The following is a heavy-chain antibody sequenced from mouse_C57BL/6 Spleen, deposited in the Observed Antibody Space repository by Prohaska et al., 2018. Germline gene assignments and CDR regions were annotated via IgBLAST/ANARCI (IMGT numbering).Heavy chain of an antibody. CDR2: IWGGGST. J-gene: IGHJ4*01. CDR3: AKLYYGNYYAMDY. D-gene: IGHD2-1*01. V-gene: IGHV2-9*01. Sequence: LVAPSQSLSITCTVSGFSLTSYGVDWVRQPPGQGLEWLGVIWGGGSTNYNSALMSRLSISKDNSKSQVFLKMNSLQTDDTAMYYCAKLYYGNYYAMDYWGQGTSVTVSS. CDR1: GFSLTSYG.